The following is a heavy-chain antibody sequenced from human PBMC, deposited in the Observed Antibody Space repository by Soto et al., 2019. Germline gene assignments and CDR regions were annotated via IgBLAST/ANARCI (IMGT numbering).Heavy chain of an antibody. D-gene: IGHD6-13*01. Sequence: ASVKVSCKASGYTFTGYYMHCVRQAPGQVLEWMGWINPNSGGTNYAQKFQGWVTMTRDTSISTAYMELSRLRSDDTAVYYCARGAHLIAAAGTGALFDPWGQGTLVTVSS. CDR3: ARGAHLIAAAGTGALFDP. CDR1: GYTFTGYY. CDR2: INPNSGGT. J-gene: IGHJ5*02. V-gene: IGHV1-2*04.